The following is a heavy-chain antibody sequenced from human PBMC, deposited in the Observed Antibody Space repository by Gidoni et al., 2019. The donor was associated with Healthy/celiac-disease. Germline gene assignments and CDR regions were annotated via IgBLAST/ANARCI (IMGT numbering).Heavy chain of an antibody. D-gene: IGHD5-12*01. CDR1: VRTFSSYA. CDR2: IIPSFGTA. CDR3: ARSRAGYNVANDY. J-gene: IGHJ4*02. Sequence: HVQLVPSAAAVKKPGSSVKVSYQSSVRTFSSYATSWVRQAPGQGLEWLGGIIPSFGTATYAQKCQSIVTITANDSTSTAYMELSSLGSEDTAVYYCARSRAGYNVANDYWGQGTLVTVSS. V-gene: IGHV1-69*01.